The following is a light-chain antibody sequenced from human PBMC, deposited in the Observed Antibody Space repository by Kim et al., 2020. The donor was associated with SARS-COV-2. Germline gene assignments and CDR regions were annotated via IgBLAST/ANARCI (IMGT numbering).Light chain of an antibody. CDR1: NIGSKN. Sequence: VALGQTARITCGGNNIGSKNVHWYQQKPGQAPVLVIYRYSNRPSGIPERFSGSNSGNTATLTISRAQAGDEADYYCQVWDSSTAVFGTGTKVTVL. CDR2: RYS. V-gene: IGLV3-9*01. J-gene: IGLJ1*01. CDR3: QVWDSSTAV.